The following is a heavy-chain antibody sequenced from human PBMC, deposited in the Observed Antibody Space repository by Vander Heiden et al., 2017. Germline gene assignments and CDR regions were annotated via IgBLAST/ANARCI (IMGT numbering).Heavy chain of an antibody. CDR1: GFTFSSFV. J-gene: IGHJ6*02. V-gene: IGHV3-23*01. CDR2: VSADGGTT. Sequence: EAQLLESGGDIVQTGGSLRLACAASGFTFSSFVMSWVRQAPGKGLEWVSSVSADGGTTYYADSVKGRFTISRDNSKNRLYLDVNSLGAEDTAVYFAASGSYYGMDVWGRGTTVSVSS. CDR3: ASGSYYGMDV. D-gene: IGHD5-12*01.